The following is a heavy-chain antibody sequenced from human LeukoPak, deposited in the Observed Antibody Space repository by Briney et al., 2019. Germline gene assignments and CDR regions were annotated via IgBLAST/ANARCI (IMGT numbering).Heavy chain of an antibody. Sequence: GGSLRLSCTVSGFTFSSYAMHWVHQAPGKGLEWVAVTSYDESNKYYADSVKGRFTVSRDNYKDTLYLQMNNLRPDDTAVYFCARDFQTIYYDGSAFYSPFDDWGQGTLVIVSS. V-gene: IGHV3-30*14. D-gene: IGHD3-22*01. CDR1: GFTFSSYA. J-gene: IGHJ4*02. CDR2: TSYDESNK. CDR3: ARDFQTIYYDGSAFYSPFDD.